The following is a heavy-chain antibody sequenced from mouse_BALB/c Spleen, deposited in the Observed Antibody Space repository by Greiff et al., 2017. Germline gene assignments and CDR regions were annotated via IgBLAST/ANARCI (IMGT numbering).Heavy chain of an antibody. CDR2: ISYSGST. CDR1: GYSITSDYA. Sequence: EVKLVESGPGLVKPSQSLSLTCTVTGYSITSDYAWNWIRQFPGNKLEWMGYISYSGSTSYNPSLKSRISITRDTSKNQFFLQLNSVTTEDTATYYCALDFPRDYWGQGTSVTVSS. J-gene: IGHJ4*01. CDR3: ALDFPRDY. V-gene: IGHV3-2*02.